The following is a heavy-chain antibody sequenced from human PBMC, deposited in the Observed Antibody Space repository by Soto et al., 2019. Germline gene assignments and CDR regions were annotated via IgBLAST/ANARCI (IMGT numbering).Heavy chain of an antibody. V-gene: IGHV3-48*02. Sequence: GGSLRLSCAASGFTFSSYPMNWVRQAPGKGLEWVSYISSSSDTIYYADSVKGRFTISRDNAKDSLYLQMNSLRDEDTAVYFCARDREENRYGYYFYYGMDVWGQGTTVTGSS. CDR3: ARDREENRYGYYFYYGMDV. CDR1: GFTFSSYP. J-gene: IGHJ6*02. D-gene: IGHD5-18*01. CDR2: ISSSSDTI.